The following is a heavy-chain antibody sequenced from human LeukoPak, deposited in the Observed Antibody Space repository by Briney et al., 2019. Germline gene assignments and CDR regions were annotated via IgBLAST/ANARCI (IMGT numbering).Heavy chain of an antibody. D-gene: IGHD6-13*01. V-gene: IGHV3-30*02. J-gene: IGHJ4*02. CDR2: IQNDGSDK. CDR1: GINFRSSG. CDR3: AREGGRAAAGRFDY. Sequence: GGSLRLSCAASGINFRSSGMHWVRQAPGKGLEWVTFIQNDGSDKSYAASVEGRFTISRDNSKNTVYLHMNSLRADGTALYYCAREGGRAAAGRFDYWGQGTLVTVSS.